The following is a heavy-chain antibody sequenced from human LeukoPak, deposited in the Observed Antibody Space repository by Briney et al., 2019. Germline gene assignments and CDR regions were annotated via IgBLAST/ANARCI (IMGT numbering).Heavy chain of an antibody. Sequence: GGSLKLSCTTSGLNFRAYWMGWVRQAPGKGLAWEANIHQHGSKENYLDSVKGRFTISRDNAKSSIYLQMNSLRAEDTAIYYCARIGHDLYQTFDFWGNGNLITVSS. CDR2: IHQHGSKE. D-gene: IGHD2-2*01. CDR1: GLNFRAYW. V-gene: IGHV3-7*03. J-gene: IGHJ4*01. CDR3: ARIGHDLYQTFDF.